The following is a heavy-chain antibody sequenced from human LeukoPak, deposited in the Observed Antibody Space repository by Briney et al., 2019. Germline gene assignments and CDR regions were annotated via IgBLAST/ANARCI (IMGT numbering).Heavy chain of an antibody. D-gene: IGHD3-16*02. Sequence: SETLSLTCTVSGGSISSYYWSWIRQPPGKGLEWVGYIYYSGSTNYNPSLKSRVTISLPTSKPPFSLKLSSVTAADTAVYYCARLYGGDDYVWGSYRPVGYFDYWGQGTLVTVSS. CDR3: ARLYGGDDYVWGSYRPVGYFDY. CDR1: GGSISSYY. V-gene: IGHV4-59*08. J-gene: IGHJ4*02. CDR2: IYYSGST.